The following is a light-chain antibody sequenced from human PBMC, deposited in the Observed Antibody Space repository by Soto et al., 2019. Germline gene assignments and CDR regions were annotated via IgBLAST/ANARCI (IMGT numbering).Light chain of an antibody. CDR3: NSYAGSNNLV. Sequence: QSALTQFPSASGSPGQSVTISCTGTSSDVGGYNYVSWYQHHPGKAPKLMIYEVSKRPSWVPDRFSGSKSGNTASLTVSGLQAEDEADYYCNSYAGSNNLVFGGGTKLTVL. CDR1: SSDVGGYNY. J-gene: IGLJ3*02. CDR2: EVS. V-gene: IGLV2-8*01.